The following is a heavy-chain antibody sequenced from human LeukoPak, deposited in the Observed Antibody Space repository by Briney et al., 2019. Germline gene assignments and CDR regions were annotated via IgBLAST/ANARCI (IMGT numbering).Heavy chain of an antibody. D-gene: IGHD2-2*01. CDR3: ARSRGVGCSSCPVPPYYFDY. Sequence: ASVKVSCKASGYTFTSHGISWVRQAPGQGLEWMGWISAYNGNTNYAQKLQGRVTMTTDTSTSTAYMELRSLRSDDTAVYYCARSRGVGCSSCPVPPYYFDYWGQGTLVTVSS. CDR2: ISAYNGNT. J-gene: IGHJ4*02. V-gene: IGHV1-18*01. CDR1: GYTFTSHG.